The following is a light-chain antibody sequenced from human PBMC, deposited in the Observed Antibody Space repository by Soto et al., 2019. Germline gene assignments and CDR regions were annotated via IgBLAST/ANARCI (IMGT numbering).Light chain of an antibody. CDR3: QQYNSYPWT. V-gene: IGKV1-5*01. CDR1: QSISSW. Sequence: DIQITQSPSTLSASVGDRVTITCRASQSISSWLAWYQQKPGKAPKLLIYDASSLQSGVLSRFSGSGSGTEFTLTISSLQPDDFATYYCQQYNSYPWTFGQGTKVEIK. J-gene: IGKJ1*01. CDR2: DAS.